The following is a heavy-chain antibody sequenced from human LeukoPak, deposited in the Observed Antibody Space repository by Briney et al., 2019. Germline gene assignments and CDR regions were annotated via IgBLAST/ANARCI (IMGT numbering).Heavy chain of an antibody. CDR3: ARRTAVAGWFDP. D-gene: IGHD6-19*01. CDR1: GGSFSGYY. V-gene: IGHV4-34*01. J-gene: IGHJ5*02. Sequence: SETLSLTCAVYGGSFSGYYWSWIRQPPGKGLEWIGEINHSGSTNYNPSLESRVTISVDTSKNQFSLKLSSVTAADTAVYYCARRTAVAGWFDPWGQGTLVTVSS. CDR2: INHSGST.